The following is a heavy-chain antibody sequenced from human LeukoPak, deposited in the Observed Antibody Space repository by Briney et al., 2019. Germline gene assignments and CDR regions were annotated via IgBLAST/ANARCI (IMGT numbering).Heavy chain of an antibody. CDR2: IYYSGST. V-gene: IGHV4-39*07. CDR3: ARQRVVYPEDAMVRGDFDY. Sequence: PSETLSLTCTVSGGSISSSSYYWGWIRQPPGKGLEWIGSIYYSGSTYYNPSLKSRVTISVDTSKNQFSLKLSSVTAADTAVYYCARQRVVYPEDAMVRGDFDYWGQGTLVTVSS. J-gene: IGHJ4*02. CDR1: GGSISSSSYY. D-gene: IGHD3-10*01.